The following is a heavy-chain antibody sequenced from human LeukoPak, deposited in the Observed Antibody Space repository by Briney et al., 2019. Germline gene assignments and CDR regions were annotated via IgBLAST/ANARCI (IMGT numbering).Heavy chain of an antibody. CDR3: ARELHGLLDVFDI. CDR1: GSTFFKYW. Sequence: GGSPRLSCAVSGSTFFKYWMIWVRQAPGKGLEWVANINQDGSQKYYVDSVKGRFTVSRDNAKNSLYLQMNSLRAEDTAVYYCARELHGLLDVFDIWGQGTMVTVSS. CDR2: INQDGSQK. J-gene: IGHJ3*02. V-gene: IGHV3-7*01. D-gene: IGHD3/OR15-3a*01.